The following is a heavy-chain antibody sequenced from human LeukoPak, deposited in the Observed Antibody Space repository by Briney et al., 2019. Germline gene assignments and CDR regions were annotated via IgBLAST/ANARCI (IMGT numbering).Heavy chain of an antibody. CDR1: GGSISSSSYY. CDR3: ARTALRVASPLDY. Sequence: PSETLSLTCTVSGGSISSSSYYWGWIRQPPGKGLEWIGSIYYSGSTYHNPSLKSRVTISVYTSKNQFSLKLSSVTPADSAVYYCARTALRVASPLDYWGQGTLVPVSS. J-gene: IGHJ4*02. D-gene: IGHD3-3*02. V-gene: IGHV4-39*01. CDR2: IYYSGST.